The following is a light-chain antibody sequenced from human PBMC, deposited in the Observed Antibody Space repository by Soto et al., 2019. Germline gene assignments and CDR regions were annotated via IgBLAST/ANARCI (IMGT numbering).Light chain of an antibody. V-gene: IGKV3-11*01. CDR2: DAS. CDR1: QSVSSY. Sequence: EIVLTQSPATLSLSPEERATLSCRASQSVSSYLAWYQQKPGQAPRLLIYDASNRATGIPARFSGSGSGTDFTLTISSLEPEDFAVYYCQQRSNWRAENTFGPGTKVDIK. J-gene: IGKJ3*01. CDR3: QQRSNWRAENT.